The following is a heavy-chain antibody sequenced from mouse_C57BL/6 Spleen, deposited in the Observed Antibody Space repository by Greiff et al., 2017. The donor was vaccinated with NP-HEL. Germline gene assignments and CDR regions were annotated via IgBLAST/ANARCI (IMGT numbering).Heavy chain of an antibody. CDR2: INPNNGGT. CDR3: ARGDDYDGWGYFDV. J-gene: IGHJ1*03. V-gene: IGHV1-26*01. CDR1: GYTFTDYY. D-gene: IGHD2-4*01. Sequence: EVQLQQSGPELVKPGASVKISCKASGYTFTDYYMNWVKQSHGKSLEWIGDINPNNGGTSYNQKFKGKATLTVDKSSSTAYMELRSLTSEDSAVYYCARGDDYDGWGYFDVWGTGTTVTVSS.